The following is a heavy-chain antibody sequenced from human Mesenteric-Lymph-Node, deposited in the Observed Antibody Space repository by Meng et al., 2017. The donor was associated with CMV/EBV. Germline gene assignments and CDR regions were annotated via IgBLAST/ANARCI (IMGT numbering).Heavy chain of an antibody. V-gene: IGHV6-1*01. D-gene: IGHD6-19*01. CDR1: SAA. Sequence: SAAWNWIRQSPSRGLEWLGRTYYRSKWNNDYAVSVKSRITINPDTSKNQFSLQLNSVTPEDTAVYYCARDPRLGLIAVAVQGYFDLWGRGTLVTVSS. CDR3: ARDPRLGLIAVAVQGYFDL. CDR2: TYYRSKWNN. J-gene: IGHJ2*01.